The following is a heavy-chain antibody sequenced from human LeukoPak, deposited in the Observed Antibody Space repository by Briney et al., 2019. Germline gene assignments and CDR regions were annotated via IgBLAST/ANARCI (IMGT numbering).Heavy chain of an antibody. Sequence: SETLSLTCTVSGGSISSGSYYWSWIRQPAGKGLEWIGRIYTSGSTNYNPSLKSRVTISVDTSKTQFSLQLSSVTAADTAVYYCARELKEFCSSTSCYAIYYYYMDVSGKGTTFTVSS. CDR3: ARELKEFCSSTSCYAIYYYYMDV. CDR1: GGSISSGSYY. V-gene: IGHV4-61*02. J-gene: IGHJ6*03. CDR2: IYTSGST. D-gene: IGHD2-2*01.